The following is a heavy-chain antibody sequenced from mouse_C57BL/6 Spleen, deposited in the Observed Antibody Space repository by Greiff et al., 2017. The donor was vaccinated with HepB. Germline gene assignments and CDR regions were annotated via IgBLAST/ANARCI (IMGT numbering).Heavy chain of an antibody. CDR3: ARRGTNFTTVVWDYFDY. CDR1: GFTFSDYG. J-gene: IGHJ2*01. D-gene: IGHD1-1*01. V-gene: IGHV5-17*01. CDR2: ISSGSSTI. Sequence: EVKLMESGGGLVKPGGSLKLSCAASGFTFSDYGMHWVRQAPEKGLEWVAYISSGSSTIYYADTVKGRFTISRDNAKNTLFLQMTSLRSEDTAMYYCARRGTNFTTVVWDYFDYWGQGTTLTVSS.